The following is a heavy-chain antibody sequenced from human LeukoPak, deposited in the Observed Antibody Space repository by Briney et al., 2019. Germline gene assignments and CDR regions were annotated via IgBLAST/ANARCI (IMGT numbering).Heavy chain of an antibody. J-gene: IGHJ4*02. CDR3: AKAPVTTCRGAFCYPFDY. V-gene: IGHV3-23*01. CDR2: ISDTGNT. CDR1: GFTFSSYA. D-gene: IGHD2-15*01. Sequence: GGSLRLSCAASGFTFSSYAMSWVRQAPGKVLEWVSAISDTGNTYHADSVKGRFTISRDSSKNTLFLQMNRLGPEDAAVYYCAKAPVTTCRGAFCYPFDYWGLGTLVTVSS.